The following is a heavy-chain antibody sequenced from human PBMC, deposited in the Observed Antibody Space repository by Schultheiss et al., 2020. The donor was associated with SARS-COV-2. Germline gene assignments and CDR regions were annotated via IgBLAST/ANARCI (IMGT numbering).Heavy chain of an antibody. CDR3: ASQLRFLEWPNPDY. Sequence: SVKVSCKASGGTFSSDAITWVRQAPGQGLEWMGGIIPMIGSANYAQKFQGRVTITADESTSTAYMELSSLRSEDTAVYYCASQLRFLEWPNPDYWGQGTLVTVSS. V-gene: IGHV1-69*13. J-gene: IGHJ4*02. CDR2: IIPMIGSA. CDR1: GGTFSSDA. D-gene: IGHD3-3*01.